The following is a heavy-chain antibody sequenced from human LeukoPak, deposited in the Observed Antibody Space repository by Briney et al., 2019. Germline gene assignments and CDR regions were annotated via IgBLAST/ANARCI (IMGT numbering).Heavy chain of an antibody. CDR3: ARDNWIEAHYFDY. D-gene: IGHD1-20*01. V-gene: IGHV3-21*01. CDR1: GFTFSTYS. Sequence: ESGGSLRLSCVASGFTFSTYSMNWVRQAPGKGLEWVSFISTSSNYIYYADSVKGRFTISRDNAKNSLYLQMNSLRAEDTAVYYCARDNWIEAHYFDYWGQGTLVTVSS. CDR2: ISTSSNYI. J-gene: IGHJ4*02.